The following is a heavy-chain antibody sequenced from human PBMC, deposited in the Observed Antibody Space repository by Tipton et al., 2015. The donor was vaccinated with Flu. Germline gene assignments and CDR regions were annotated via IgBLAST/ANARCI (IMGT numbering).Heavy chain of an antibody. Sequence: SLRLSCAASGFTFSYYTMNWVRQAPGKGLEWVSSISGGNKYIFYADSVKGRFTISRDNAKNSLYLQMNTLGAEDTALYFCVRELADYYDSCEGDAFDLWGHGTMVTVSS. CDR1: GFTFSYYT. CDR3: VRELADYYDSCEGDAFDL. V-gene: IGHV3-21*01. D-gene: IGHD3-22*01. CDR2: ISGGNKYI. J-gene: IGHJ3*01.